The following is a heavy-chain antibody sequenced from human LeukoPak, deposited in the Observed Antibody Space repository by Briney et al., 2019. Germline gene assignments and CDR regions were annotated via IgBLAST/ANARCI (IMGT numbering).Heavy chain of an antibody. CDR2: INHSGII. J-gene: IGHJ5*02. Sequence: PSETLSLTCAVYGGSFSGYYWSWIRQSPEKGLEWIGEINHSGIINYNPSLKSRVSISIDTSKNHFSLKLSSVTAADTAVYYCARHAPPYYYGSGTYRPKAKNWFDPWGQGTLVTVSS. CDR3: ARHAPPYYYGSGTYRPKAKNWFDP. D-gene: IGHD3-10*01. CDR1: GGSFSGYY. V-gene: IGHV4-34*01.